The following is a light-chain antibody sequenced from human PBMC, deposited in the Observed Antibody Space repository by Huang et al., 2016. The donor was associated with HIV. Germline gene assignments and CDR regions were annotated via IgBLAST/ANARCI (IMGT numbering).Light chain of an antibody. Sequence: EIVLTQSPATVSLFLGDSVTLSCRATQNINNFLAWYQQQPGRAPTLLMYDASIRPSGIPARFTGSGSGTDFTLTISSLETEDVAIYYCQQRYDRVTFGGGT. CDR3: QQRYDRVT. V-gene: IGKV3-11*01. J-gene: IGKJ4*01. CDR1: QNINNF. CDR2: DAS.